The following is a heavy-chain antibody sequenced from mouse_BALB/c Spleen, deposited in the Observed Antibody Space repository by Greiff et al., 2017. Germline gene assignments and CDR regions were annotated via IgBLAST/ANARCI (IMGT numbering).Heavy chain of an antibody. D-gene: IGHD2-3*01. V-gene: IGHV5-12-1*01. J-gene: IGHJ4*01. CDR1: GFAFSSYD. CDR3: ARQDGYYAMDY. Sequence: EVKLMESGGGLVKPGGSLKLSCAASGFAFSSYDMSWVRQTPEKRLEWVAYISSGGGSTYYPDTVKGRFTISRDNAKNTLYLQMSSLKSEDTAMYYSARQDGYYAMDYWGQGTSVTVSS. CDR2: ISSGGGST.